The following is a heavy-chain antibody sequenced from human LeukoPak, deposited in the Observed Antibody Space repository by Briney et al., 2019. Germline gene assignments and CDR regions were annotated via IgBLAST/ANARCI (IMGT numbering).Heavy chain of an antibody. D-gene: IGHD5-18*01. CDR3: AREQGGYSYGYY. J-gene: IGHJ4*02. CDR2: INTHKGNT. Sequence: ASVKVSCKTFGYTFTSYGVSWVRQAPGQRLEWMGWINTHKGNTNYAQKFQDRVTMTTDTSTSTAYMELRTLRSDDTAVYYCAREQGGYSYGYYWGQGTLVTVSS. CDR1: GYTFTSYG. V-gene: IGHV1-18*01.